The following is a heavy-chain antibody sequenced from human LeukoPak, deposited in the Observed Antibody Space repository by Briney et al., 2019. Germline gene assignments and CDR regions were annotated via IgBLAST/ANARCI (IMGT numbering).Heavy chain of an antibody. J-gene: IGHJ4*02. CDR3: TRGVSNRWADF. CDR2: ITAYNGNT. CDR1: GYSFTTYG. V-gene: IGHV1-18*01. Sequence: ASVKVSCKTSGYSFTTYGTNWVRQAPGHGLEWMGWITAYNGNTKYAHKFQGRFTMTTDTYTRTVDMELRGLKSNDTAVYYCTRGVSNRWADFWGQGTLVTVSS. D-gene: IGHD2/OR15-2a*01.